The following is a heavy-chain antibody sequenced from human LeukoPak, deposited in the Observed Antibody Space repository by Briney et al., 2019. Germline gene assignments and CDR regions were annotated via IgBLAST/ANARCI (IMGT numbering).Heavy chain of an antibody. CDR1: GDSMSSYY. V-gene: IGHV4-59*12. CDR3: ARRRFRDGFDS. D-gene: IGHD5-24*01. J-gene: IGHJ5*01. CDR2: IYYSGST. Sequence: SETLSLTCTVPGDSMSSYYWSWIRQPPRKGLEWVGYIYYSGSTTYNPSPQSRVTISVAKSQKRISLRRNSVTASDTAVYYCARRRFRDGFDSWGQGTLVTVSS.